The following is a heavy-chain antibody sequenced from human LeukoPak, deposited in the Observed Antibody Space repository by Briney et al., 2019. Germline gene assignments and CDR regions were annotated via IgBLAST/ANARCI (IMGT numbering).Heavy chain of an antibody. D-gene: IGHD6-6*01. CDR1: GYTFTSYD. J-gene: IGHJ6*02. Sequence: GASVKVSCKASGYTFTSYDINWVRQATGQGLEWMGWMNPNSGNTGYAQKFQGRVTMTRNTSISTAYMELSSLRSEDTAVYYCARGRGMEQLVVYYYYYYGMDVWGQGTTVTVSS. CDR2: MNPNSGNT. CDR3: ARGRGMEQLVVYYYYYYGMDV. V-gene: IGHV1-8*01.